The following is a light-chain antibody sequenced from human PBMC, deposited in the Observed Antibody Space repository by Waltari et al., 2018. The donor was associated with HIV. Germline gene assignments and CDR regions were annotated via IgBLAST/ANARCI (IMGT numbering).Light chain of an antibody. J-gene: IGLJ1*01. CDR3: AAWGDSLSSYV. Sequence: QSVLTQPPSASGTPGQRVTISCSGSSSNIGSNYVYWYQQLPGTAPKLLIYRNNQRPSGVTDRFSGSKSGTSASLAISGLRSEDEADYYCAAWGDSLSSYVFGTGTEVTVL. CDR1: SSNIGSNY. CDR2: RNN. V-gene: IGLV1-47*01.